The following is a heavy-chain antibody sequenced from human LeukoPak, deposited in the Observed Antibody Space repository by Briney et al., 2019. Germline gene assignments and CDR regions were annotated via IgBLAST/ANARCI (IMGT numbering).Heavy chain of an antibody. Sequence: SVKVSCKASGGTFSSYAINWVRQAPGQGLEWMGRIIPILGIANYAQKFQGRVTITADKSTSTAYMELSSLRSEDTAVYYCARDDRFYGSSGYYPRSDAFDIWGQGTMVTVSS. D-gene: IGHD3-22*01. V-gene: IGHV1-69*04. CDR1: GGTFSSYA. CDR2: IIPILGIA. CDR3: ARDDRFYGSSGYYPRSDAFDI. J-gene: IGHJ3*02.